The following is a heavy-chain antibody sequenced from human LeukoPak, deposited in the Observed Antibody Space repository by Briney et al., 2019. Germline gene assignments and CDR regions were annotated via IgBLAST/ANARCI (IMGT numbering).Heavy chain of an antibody. J-gene: IGHJ5*02. V-gene: IGHV4-38-2*02. Sequence: SEALFLTCTVSGYSISSGYYWGWIRQPPGKGLEWIGSIYHSGSTYYNPSLKSRVTISVDTSKNQLSLRLSSVTAADTAVYYCARLLVVVPAAWGQGTLVTVSS. CDR1: GYSISSGYY. CDR2: IYHSGST. D-gene: IGHD2-2*01. CDR3: ARLLVVVPAA.